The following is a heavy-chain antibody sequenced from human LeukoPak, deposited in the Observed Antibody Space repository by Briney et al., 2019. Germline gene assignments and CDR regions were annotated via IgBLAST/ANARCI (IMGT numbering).Heavy chain of an antibody. D-gene: IGHD6-13*01. CDR2: ISRSSSTI. V-gene: IGHV3-48*02. J-gene: IGHJ4*02. Sequence: GGSLRLSCAASGFTFSSYTMNWVRQAPGKGLEWVSYISRSSSTIYYADSVKGRFTISRDNAKNSLYLQMNSLRDEYTGVYYRARSHTSSWPLLDYWGQGTLVTVSS. CDR3: ARSHTSSWPLLDY. CDR1: GFTFSSYT.